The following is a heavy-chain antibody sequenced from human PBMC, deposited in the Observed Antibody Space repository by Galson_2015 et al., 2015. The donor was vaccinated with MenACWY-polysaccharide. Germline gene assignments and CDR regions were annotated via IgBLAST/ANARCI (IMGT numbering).Heavy chain of an antibody. CDR1: GFSFSSYA. D-gene: IGHD2-15*01. CDR3: AKRARVVAAAWYGMDV. V-gene: IGHV3-23*01. CDR2: ITGSGGAT. Sequence: SLRLSCAAAGFSFSSYAMSWVRQAPGKGLEWVSAITGSGGATYYVDSVKGRFTISRDNSKNTLYLQMNSLRVEDTAVSYCAKRARVVAAAWYGMDVWGQGTTVTVSS. J-gene: IGHJ6*02.